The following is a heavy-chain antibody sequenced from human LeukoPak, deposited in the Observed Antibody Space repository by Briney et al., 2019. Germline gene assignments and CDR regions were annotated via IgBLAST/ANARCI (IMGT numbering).Heavy chain of an antibody. CDR3: ARVWQQFYYYYGMDV. CDR1: GFPFTIHW. Sequence: PGGSLRLSCAASGFPFTIHWMSWVRQAPGKGLEWVANIKQDGSEKYYVDSVKGRFTISRDNAKNSLYLQMNSLRAEDTAVYYCARVWQQFYYYYGMDVWGQGTTVTVSS. V-gene: IGHV3-7*01. CDR2: IKQDGSEK. J-gene: IGHJ6*02. D-gene: IGHD6-13*01.